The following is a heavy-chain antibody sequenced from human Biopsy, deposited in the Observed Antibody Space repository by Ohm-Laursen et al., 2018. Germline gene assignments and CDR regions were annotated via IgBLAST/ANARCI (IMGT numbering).Heavy chain of an antibody. CDR3: ARSTYYYESSGTRRGLDI. Sequence: SLRFSCTASGFTVSRNYMTWVRQAPGKGLEWVSVIDSGGYTHYTDSVKGRFTISRDNSKNTLYLQMNNLSAEDTAVYYCARSTYYYESSGTRRGLDIWGQGTMVTVSS. J-gene: IGHJ3*02. D-gene: IGHD3-22*01. CDR2: IDSGGYT. V-gene: IGHV3-53*01. CDR1: GFTVSRNY.